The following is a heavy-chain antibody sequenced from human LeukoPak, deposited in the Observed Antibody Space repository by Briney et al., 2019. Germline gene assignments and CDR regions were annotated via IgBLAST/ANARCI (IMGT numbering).Heavy chain of an antibody. D-gene: IGHD6-13*01. CDR2: MNPNSGNT. CDR3: ARASSWDIDY. CDR1: GGTFSSYD. Sequence: ASVKVSCKASGGTFSSYDINWVRQATGQGLEWMGWMNPNSGNTGYAQKFQGRVTITRNTSISTAYMELSSLRSEDTAVYYCARASSWDIDYWGQGTLVTVSS. J-gene: IGHJ4*02. V-gene: IGHV1-8*03.